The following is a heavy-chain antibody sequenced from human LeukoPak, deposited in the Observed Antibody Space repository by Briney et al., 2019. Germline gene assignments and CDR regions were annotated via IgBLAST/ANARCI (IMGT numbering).Heavy chain of an antibody. V-gene: IGHV3-21*01. CDR2: ISSSSSYI. D-gene: IGHD2-2*01. J-gene: IGHJ4*02. CDR1: GFTFSSYG. CDR3: ARDRSPAVLDY. Sequence: PGGSLRLSCAASGFTFSSYGMHWVRQAPGKGLDWVSSISSSSSYIYYADSVKGRFTISRDNAKNSLYLQMNSLRAEDTAVYYCARDRSPAVLDYWGQGTLVTVSS.